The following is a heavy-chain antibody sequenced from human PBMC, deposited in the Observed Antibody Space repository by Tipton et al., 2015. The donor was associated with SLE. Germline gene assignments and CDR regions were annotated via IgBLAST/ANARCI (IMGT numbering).Heavy chain of an antibody. Sequence: TLSLTCTVSGGSISSSSYYWGWIRQPPGKGLEWIGRIYVSGGTNYNPSLQSRSSISIDTSKSQFSLRLSSVTAADTAVYYCARDRAICDSTSCFRSYFDSWGQGTLVTVSS. V-gene: IGHV4-39*07. J-gene: IGHJ4*02. CDR2: IYVSGGT. CDR3: ARDRAICDSTSCFRSYFDS. D-gene: IGHD2-2*01. CDR1: GGSISSSSYY.